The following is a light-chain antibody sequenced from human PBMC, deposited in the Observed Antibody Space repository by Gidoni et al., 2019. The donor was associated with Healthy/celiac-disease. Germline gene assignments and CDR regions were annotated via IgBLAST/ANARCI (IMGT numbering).Light chain of an antibody. CDR3: QKYYSTPYT. CDR1: QSVLYSSNNEDC. CDR2: WAS. J-gene: IGKJ2*01. V-gene: IGKV4-1*01. Sequence: DIVMTHSPYSLAVSLGERATINCKSSQSVLYSSNNEDCLVWYQHKPGQPPKLIIYWASTRESGVPDRFSGSGSGKDFTLTISSLQAEDVAVYYCQKYYSTPYTFGQGTKLEIK.